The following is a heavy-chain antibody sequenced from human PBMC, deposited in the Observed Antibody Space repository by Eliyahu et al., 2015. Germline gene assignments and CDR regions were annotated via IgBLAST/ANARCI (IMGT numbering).Heavy chain of an antibody. Sequence: EVQLVDSXGGLIQPGGSLXLSCXASGFXVSXNYMSWVXQAPGKGLEWVSVIYSGGSTYYADSVKGRFTISRDNSKNTLYLQMNSLRAEDTAVYYCARDLSGWGQGTLVTVSS. J-gene: IGHJ4*02. CDR2: IYSGGST. D-gene: IGHD2-8*02. CDR1: GFXVSXNY. V-gene: IGHV3-53*01. CDR3: ARDLSG.